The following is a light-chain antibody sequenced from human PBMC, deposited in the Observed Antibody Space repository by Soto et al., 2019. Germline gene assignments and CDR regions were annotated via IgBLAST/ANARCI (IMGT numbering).Light chain of an antibody. J-gene: IGLJ3*02. Sequence: QSVLTQPPSASGTPGQRVTISCSGSSSNIGSNTVNWYQLLPGTAPKLLIYSNNQRPSGVPDRFSGSKSGTSASLAISGLQSEDEADYYCAAWDDSLNGFWVFGGGTKVTVL. V-gene: IGLV1-44*01. CDR2: SNN. CDR3: AAWDDSLNGFWV. CDR1: SSNIGSNT.